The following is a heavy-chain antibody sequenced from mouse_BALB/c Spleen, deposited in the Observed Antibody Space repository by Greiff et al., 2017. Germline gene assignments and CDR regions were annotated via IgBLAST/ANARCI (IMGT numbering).Heavy chain of an antibody. V-gene: IGHV1S29*02. CDR1: GYTFTDYN. CDR3: ADSSGSSWFAY. Sequence: EVQGVESGPELVKPGASVKISCKASGYTFTDYNMHWVKQSHGKSLEWIGYIYPYNGGTGYNQKFKSKATLTVDNSSSTAYMELRSLTSEDSAVYYCADSSGSSWFAYWGQGTLVTVSA. D-gene: IGHD3-2*01. CDR2: IYPYNGGT. J-gene: IGHJ3*01.